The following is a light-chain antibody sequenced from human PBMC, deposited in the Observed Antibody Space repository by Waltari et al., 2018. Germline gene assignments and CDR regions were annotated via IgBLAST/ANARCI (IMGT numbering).Light chain of an antibody. CDR3: SSYTSSSTLEV. V-gene: IGLV2-14*01. CDR1: SRDGGGYNY. J-gene: IGLJ2*01. CDR2: EVS. Sequence: QSALPQPASVSGSPGPSITLPCTATSRDGGGYNYDSWYQQHPGKAPKLMIYEVSNRPSGVSNRFSGSKSGNTASLTISGLQAEDEADYYCSSYTSSSTLEVFGGGTKLTVL.